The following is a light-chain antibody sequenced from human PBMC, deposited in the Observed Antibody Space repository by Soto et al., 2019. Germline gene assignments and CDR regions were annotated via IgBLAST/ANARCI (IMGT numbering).Light chain of an antibody. CDR1: QSISWY. V-gene: IGKV1-39*01. CDR3: QQSFSTLWT. CDR2: TAS. J-gene: IGKJ1*01. Sequence: DIQMTQSPSSLSAAVGDRVTITCRASQSISWYLNWYQQKPGKAPKLLLYTASSLQSGVPSRFSGSGSGTDFTLTITSLQPEDFATYYCQQSFSTLWTFGQGTKVEIK.